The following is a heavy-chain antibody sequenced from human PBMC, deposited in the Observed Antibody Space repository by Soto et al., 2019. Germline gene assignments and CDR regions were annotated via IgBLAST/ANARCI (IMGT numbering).Heavy chain of an antibody. J-gene: IGHJ6*02. CDR2: IYPGDSDT. CDR3: ERHVAGPTHYGMDV. CDR1: GYSFTNYW. Sequence: GESLKICCKASGYSFTNYWIGWVRQMPGKGLEWMGIIYPGDSDTRYSPSFQGQVTISADTSISTAYLQWSSLKASDTAMYYCERHVAGPTHYGMDVWGQGTTVTVSS. V-gene: IGHV5-51*01.